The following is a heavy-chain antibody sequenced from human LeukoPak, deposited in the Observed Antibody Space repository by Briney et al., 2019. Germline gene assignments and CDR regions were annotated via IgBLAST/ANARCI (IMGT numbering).Heavy chain of an antibody. J-gene: IGHJ5*02. CDR3: ARDAGDYEFLNWFDP. CDR2: INRHGSRT. V-gene: IGHV3-74*01. Sequence: GGSLRLFCAASGFTFSSYWMHGVRHAPGRGLVCVSRINRHGSRTSDADSVKGRFSISRANAKNTLYLQMNSLRAEDTAVSYWARDAGDYEFLNWFDPSGQGTLVTVSS. CDR1: GFTFSSYW. D-gene: IGHD3-16*01.